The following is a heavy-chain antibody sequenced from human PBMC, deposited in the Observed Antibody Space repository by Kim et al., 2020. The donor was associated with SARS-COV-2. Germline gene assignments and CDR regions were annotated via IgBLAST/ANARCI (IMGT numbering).Heavy chain of an antibody. CDR3: ARHEVETGYFQY. CDR2: IFPGDSET. CDR1: GYSFTSHW. J-gene: IGHJ1*01. V-gene: IGHV5-51*01. Sequence: GESLKISCKGSGYSFTSHWIGWVRQKPGKGLEWMGIIFPGDSETRYSPSFQGQVTISVDKSISTAFLQWTRLKASDTAMYYCARHEVETGYFQYWGQGTLVTVSS. D-gene: IGHD1-1*01.